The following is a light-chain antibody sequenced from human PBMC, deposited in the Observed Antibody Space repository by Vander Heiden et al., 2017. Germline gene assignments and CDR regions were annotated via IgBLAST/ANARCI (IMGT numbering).Light chain of an antibody. CDR3: MQTVQTPT. CDR1: QSLLHSNGFKY. J-gene: IGKJ5*01. V-gene: IGKV2-28*01. Sequence: DIVMTHSPLSLHVTPGEPASISCRSSQSLLHSNGFKYLDWYLQKPGQSPQLLSYLGSNRASGVPDRVSGSGSGTDFTLQISRVEAEDVGVYYCMQTVQTPTFGQGTRLEIK. CDR2: LGS.